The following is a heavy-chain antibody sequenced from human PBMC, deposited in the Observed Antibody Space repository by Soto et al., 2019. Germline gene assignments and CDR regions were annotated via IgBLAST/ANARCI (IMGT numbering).Heavy chain of an antibody. V-gene: IGHV4-31*03. CDR1: GGCSSSGGYY. Sequence: SENLYLSSTVYGGCSSSGGYYWSWIRQHPGKGLEWIGYIYYSGSTYYNPSLKSRVTISVDTSKNQFSLKLSSVTAADTAVYYCARDREDWFDPWGQGTLVTVSS. CDR2: IYYSGST. J-gene: IGHJ5*02. CDR3: ARDREDWFDP.